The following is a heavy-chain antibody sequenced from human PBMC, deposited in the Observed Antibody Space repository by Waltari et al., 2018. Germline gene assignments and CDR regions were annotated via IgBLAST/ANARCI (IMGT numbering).Heavy chain of an antibody. J-gene: IGHJ6*02. CDR3: AKDLRPGIYYYGMDV. CDR2: IRYDGSNK. D-gene: IGHD2-15*01. CDR1: GFTFRSYG. Sequence: QVQLVESGGGVVQPGGSLRLSCAASGFTFRSYGMHWVRQAPGKGLEWVAFIRYDGSNKYYADSVKGRFTISRDNSKNTLYLQMNSLRAEDTAVYYCAKDLRPGIYYYGMDVWGQGTTVTVSS. V-gene: IGHV3-30*02.